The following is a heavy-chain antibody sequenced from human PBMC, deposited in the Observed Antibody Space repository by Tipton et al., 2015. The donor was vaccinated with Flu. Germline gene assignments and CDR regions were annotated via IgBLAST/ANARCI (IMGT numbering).Heavy chain of an antibody. CDR1: GGSIGSPYC. V-gene: IGHV4-38-2*01. CDR2: ICPGST. CDR3: TRNVPSDY. Sequence: GGSIGSPYCWGWVRQPPGKGLEWIANICPGSTYYNPSLKSRVTISVDTSKNQFSLKLSSVTAADTAVYYCTRNVPSDYWGPGTLVTVSS. J-gene: IGHJ4*02.